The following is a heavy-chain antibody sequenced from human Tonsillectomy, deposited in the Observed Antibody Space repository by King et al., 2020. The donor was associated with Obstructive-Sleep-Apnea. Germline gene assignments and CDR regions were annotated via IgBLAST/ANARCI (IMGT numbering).Heavy chain of an antibody. Sequence: VQLQESGPGLVKPSETLSLTCNVSGGSISSYYWSWIRQPPGKGLEWIGDIYYRRSTNYNPSLKSRVTISVDTSKNQFCLNLTSVTAADTAVYYCARAYRGYYFVSWRQGTLVTVSS. CDR2: IYYRRST. CDR1: GGSISSYY. J-gene: IGHJ4*02. V-gene: IGHV4-59*01. CDR3: ARAYRGYYFVS. D-gene: IGHD1-26*01.